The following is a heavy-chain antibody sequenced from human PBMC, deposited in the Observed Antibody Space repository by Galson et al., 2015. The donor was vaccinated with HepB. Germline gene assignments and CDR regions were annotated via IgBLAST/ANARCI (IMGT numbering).Heavy chain of an antibody. CDR1: GDSVSSNSAA. CDR3: ARVSSGWYWAYYYYGMDV. Sequence: CAISGDSVSSNSAAWNWIRQSPSRGLEWLGRTYYRSKWYNDYAVSVKSRITINPDTSKNQFSLQLNSVTPEDTAVYYCARVSSGWYWAYYYYGMDVWGQGTTVTVSS. V-gene: IGHV6-1*01. D-gene: IGHD6-19*01. CDR2: TYYRSKWYN. J-gene: IGHJ6*02.